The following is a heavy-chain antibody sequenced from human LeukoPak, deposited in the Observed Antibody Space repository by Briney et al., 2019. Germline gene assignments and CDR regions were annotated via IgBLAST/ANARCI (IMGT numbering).Heavy chain of an antibody. Sequence: GASVKVSFKASGYAFTDFYIHWVRQAPGQGLEWMGWINPNSGGTTYAQKFQGRVTMTTDTPISTAYLELNGLRSDDTAVYYCARDLDYGSGSFSNWGQGAIVTVSS. CDR2: INPNSGGT. CDR3: ARDLDYGSGSFSN. CDR1: GYAFTDFY. J-gene: IGHJ4*02. V-gene: IGHV1-2*02. D-gene: IGHD3-10*01.